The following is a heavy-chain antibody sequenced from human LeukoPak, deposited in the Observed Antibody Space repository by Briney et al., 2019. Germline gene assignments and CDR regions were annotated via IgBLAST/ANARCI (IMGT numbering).Heavy chain of an antibody. D-gene: IGHD3-16*01. CDR1: GGTFSNYA. J-gene: IGHJ5*02. V-gene: IGHV1-69*05. CDR2: IIPIFGTA. CDR3: ARSLGDNWFDP. Sequence: SVKVSCKASGGTFSNYAISWVRQAPGQGLEWMGGIIPIFGTANYAQKFQGGVTITTDESTSTAYMELSSLRSEDTAVYYCARSLGDNWFDPWGQGTLVAVSS.